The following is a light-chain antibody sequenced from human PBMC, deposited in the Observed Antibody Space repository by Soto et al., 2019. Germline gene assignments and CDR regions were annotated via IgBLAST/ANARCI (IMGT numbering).Light chain of an antibody. CDR1: QSVSSNY. CDR2: GAS. CDR3: QQYDSSPPFALT. J-gene: IGKJ4*01. V-gene: IGKV3-20*01. Sequence: EIVLTQSPGTLSLSPGERATLSCRASQSVSSNYLAWYQQKPGQAPRLLIYGASSRATGIPDRFSGSGSGTDFTLTINRLEPEDFAVYYCQQYDSSPPFALTFGGGTKVDIK.